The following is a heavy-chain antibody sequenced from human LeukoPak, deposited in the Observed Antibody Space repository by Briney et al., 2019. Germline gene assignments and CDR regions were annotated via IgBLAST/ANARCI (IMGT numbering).Heavy chain of an antibody. CDR1: GGTFSSYA. J-gene: IGHJ5*02. Sequence: ASVKVSCKASGGTFSSYAISWVRQAPGQGLEWMGGIIPIFGTANYAQKFQGRVTITTDESTSTAYMELSSLRSEDTAVYYCARSIPLWKDLRRDWFDPWGQGTRVTVSS. CDR3: ARSIPLWKDLRRDWFDP. V-gene: IGHV1-69*05. D-gene: IGHD1-1*01. CDR2: IIPIFGTA.